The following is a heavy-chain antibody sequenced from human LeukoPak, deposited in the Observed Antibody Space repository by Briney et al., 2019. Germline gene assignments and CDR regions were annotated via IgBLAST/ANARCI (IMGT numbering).Heavy chain of an antibody. CDR1: GGSISSSSYY. Sequence: SETLSLTCTVSGGSISSSSYYWGWIRQPPGKGLEWIGSIYYSGSTYYNPSLKSLVTISVDTSKNQFSLKLSSVTAADTAVYYYARQNSIGYYYYYMDVWGKGTTVTVSS. V-gene: IGHV4-39*01. D-gene: IGHD4-11*01. CDR3: ARQNSIGYYYYYMDV. CDR2: IYYSGST. J-gene: IGHJ6*03.